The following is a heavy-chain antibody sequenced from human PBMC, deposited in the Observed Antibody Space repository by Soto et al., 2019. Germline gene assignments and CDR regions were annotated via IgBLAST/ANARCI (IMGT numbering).Heavy chain of an antibody. CDR2: INAGNGNT. J-gene: IGHJ5*02. D-gene: IGHD3-16*02. CDR1: GYTFTSYA. Sequence: ASVKVSCKASGYTFTSYAMHWVRQAPGQRLEWMGWINAGNGNTKYSQKFQGRVTITRDTSASTAYMELSSLRSEDTAVYYCARDYYYVWGSYRYTGWFDPWGQGTLVTVSS. CDR3: ARDYYYVWGSYRYTGWFDP. V-gene: IGHV1-3*01.